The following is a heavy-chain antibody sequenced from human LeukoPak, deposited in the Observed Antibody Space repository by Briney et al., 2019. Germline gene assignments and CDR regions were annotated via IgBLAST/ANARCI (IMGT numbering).Heavy chain of an antibody. Sequence: SETLSLTCTVSGGSISSSSYYWGWIRQPPGKGLEWIGSIYYSGSTYYNPSLKSRVTISVDTSKNQFSLKLSSVTAADTAVYYCARVPHTVRYYYDSSGLGYWGQGTLVTVSS. CDR3: ARVPHTVRYYYDSSGLGY. V-gene: IGHV4-39*07. CDR1: GGSISSSSYY. D-gene: IGHD3-22*01. CDR2: IYYSGST. J-gene: IGHJ4*02.